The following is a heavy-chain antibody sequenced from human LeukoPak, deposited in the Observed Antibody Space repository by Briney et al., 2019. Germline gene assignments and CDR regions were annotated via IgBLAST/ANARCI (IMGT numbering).Heavy chain of an antibody. Sequence: PGGSLRLSCAASGFTFSSYAMSWVRQAPGKGLEWVSAISGSGGSTYYADSVTGRFTISRDNSRNTLYLQMNSLRAEDTAVEYCAKGAHYYDSSGYYGGFDPWGQGTLVTVSS. D-gene: IGHD3-22*01. V-gene: IGHV3-23*01. CDR2: ISGSGGST. CDR3: AKGAHYYDSSGYYGGFDP. CDR1: GFTFSSYA. J-gene: IGHJ5*02.